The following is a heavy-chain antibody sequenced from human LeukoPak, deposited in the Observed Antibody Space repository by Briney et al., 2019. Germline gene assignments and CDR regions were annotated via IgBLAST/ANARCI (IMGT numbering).Heavy chain of an antibody. V-gene: IGHV1-18*01. Sequence: ASVKVSCKASGYTFTSYGISWVRQAPGQGLEWMGWISAYNGNTNYAQKLQGRVTMTTDTSTSTAYMELRSLRSDDTAVYYCARDFNIRAGSLPGGYWGQGTLVTGSS. CDR2: ISAYNGNT. CDR1: GYTFTSYG. CDR3: ARDFNIRAGSLPGGY. D-gene: IGHD1-26*01. J-gene: IGHJ4*02.